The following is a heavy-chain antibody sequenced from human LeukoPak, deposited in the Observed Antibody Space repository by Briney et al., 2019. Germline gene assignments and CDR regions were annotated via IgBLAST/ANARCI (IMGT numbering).Heavy chain of an antibody. V-gene: IGHV5-51*01. D-gene: IGHD3-22*01. J-gene: IGHJ4*02. Sequence: GESLKISCKGSGYSFTSYWIGWVRQMPGKGLEWMGIIYPDDSDTRYSPSFQGQVTISADKSITTAHLQWSNLKASDTAMYYCVRQNYDSSGYYFAYWGQGTLVTVSS. CDR3: VRQNYDSSGYYFAY. CDR2: IYPDDSDT. CDR1: GYSFTSYW.